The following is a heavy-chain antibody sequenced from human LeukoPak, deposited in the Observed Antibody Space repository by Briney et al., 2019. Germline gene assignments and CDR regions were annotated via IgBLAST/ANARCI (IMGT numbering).Heavy chain of an antibody. V-gene: IGHV4-4*02. CDR1: GNSISNNW. Sequence: SSGTLSLTCDVSGNSISNNWWSWVRQSPGKGLEWIGEIFHRGIPNYNPSFESRVTMSVDTSKNQLSLNLNSVTAADTAVYYCARVMGASWFFYLDVWGEGTTVTVSS. CDR3: ARVMGASWFFYLDV. D-gene: IGHD3-16*02. J-gene: IGHJ6*03. CDR2: IFHRGIP.